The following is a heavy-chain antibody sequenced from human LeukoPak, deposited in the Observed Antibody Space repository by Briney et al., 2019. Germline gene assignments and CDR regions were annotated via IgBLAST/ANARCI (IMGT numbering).Heavy chain of an antibody. CDR2: IYTSGST. CDR1: VGSISSYY. CDR3: ARDQQYHRPAGWFDP. Sequence: ETLSLTCTVSVGSISSYYWSWIRQPAGKGLEWIGRIYTSGSTNYNPSLKSRVTMSVDTSKNQFSLKLNSVTAADTAVYYCARDQQYHRPAGWFDPWGQGTLVTVSS. J-gene: IGHJ5*02. V-gene: IGHV4-4*07. D-gene: IGHD1-14*01.